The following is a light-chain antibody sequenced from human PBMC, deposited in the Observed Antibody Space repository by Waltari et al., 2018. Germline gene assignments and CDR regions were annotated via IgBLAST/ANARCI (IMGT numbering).Light chain of an antibody. J-gene: IGKJ1*01. V-gene: IGKV1-5*03. Sequence: DIQMTQSPATLSASVGYRVIITCRATQSISSWLAWFQQKPGKAPKLLIYQASTLESGVPSRFSGSGSGSEFTLTISSLQPDDFATYHCQQYDSYPWTFGQGTKVEVK. CDR1: QSISSW. CDR3: QQYDSYPWT. CDR2: QAS.